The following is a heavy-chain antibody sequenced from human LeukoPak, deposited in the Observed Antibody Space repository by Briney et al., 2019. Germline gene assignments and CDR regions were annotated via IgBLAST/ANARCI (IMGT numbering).Heavy chain of an antibody. D-gene: IGHD1-20*01. CDR1: GGSISSYY. CDR2: IYYSGST. V-gene: IGHV4-59*01. Sequence: SETLSLTCTVPGGSISSYYWSWIRQPPGKGLEWIGYIYYSGSTNYNPSLKNRVTISVDMSKNQFSLKLSSVTAADTAVYYCARDGYNWNDLDYWGQGTLVTVSS. CDR3: ARDGYNWNDLDY. J-gene: IGHJ4*02.